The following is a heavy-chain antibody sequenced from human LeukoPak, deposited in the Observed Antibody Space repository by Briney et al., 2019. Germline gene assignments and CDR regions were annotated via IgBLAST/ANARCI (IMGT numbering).Heavy chain of an antibody. Sequence: SETLSLTCTVSGGSVSNSLYYWSWIRQPPGKGLEWIGYIYYSGSTNYNPSLKSRVTISIDTSRNQFSLRLNSMTAADTAIYYCARDNSAVAFDYWGQGTLVTVSS. J-gene: IGHJ4*02. V-gene: IGHV4-61*01. D-gene: IGHD6-19*01. CDR2: IYYSGST. CDR1: GGSVSNSLYY. CDR3: ARDNSAVAFDY.